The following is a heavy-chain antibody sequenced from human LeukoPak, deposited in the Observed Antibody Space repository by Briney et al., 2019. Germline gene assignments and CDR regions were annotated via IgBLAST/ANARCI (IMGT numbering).Heavy chain of an antibody. J-gene: IGHJ4*02. CDR1: GGSISSYY. CDR2: IYYSGST. CDR3: AASQLWYSSGWYYFDY. V-gene: IGHV4-59*01. Sequence: SETLSLTCSVSGGSISSYYWSWIRQPPGKGLEWIGYIYYSGSTNYNPSLKSRVTISVDTSKNQFSLKLSSVTAADTAVYYCAASQLWYSSGWYYFDYWGQGTLVTVSS. D-gene: IGHD6-19*01.